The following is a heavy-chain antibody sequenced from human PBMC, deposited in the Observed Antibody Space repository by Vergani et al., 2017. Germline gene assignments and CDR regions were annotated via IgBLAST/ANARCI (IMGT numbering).Heavy chain of an antibody. Sequence: QLQLQESGPGLVKPSETLSLTCTVSGGSISSSSYYWGWIRQPPGKGLEWIGSIYYSGSTYYNPSLKSRVTISVDTSKNQFSLKLSSVTAADTAVYYCARARQGGYFPIYYYYYGMDVWGQGTTVTVSS. V-gene: IGHV4-39*01. CDR3: ARARQGGYFPIYYYYYGMDV. CDR2: IYYSGST. D-gene: IGHD3-22*01. CDR1: GGSISSSSYY. J-gene: IGHJ6*02.